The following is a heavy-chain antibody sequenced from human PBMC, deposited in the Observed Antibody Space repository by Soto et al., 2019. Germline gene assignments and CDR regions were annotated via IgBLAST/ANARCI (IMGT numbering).Heavy chain of an antibody. CDR2: ISYDGSNK. Sequence: GGSLRLSCAASGFTFSSYGMHWVGQAPGKGLEWVAVISYDGSNKYYADSVKGRFTISRDNSKNTLYLQMNSLRAEDTAVYYCAKEMGRYSYGPNFEYWGQGTLVTVSS. J-gene: IGHJ4*02. D-gene: IGHD5-18*01. CDR3: AKEMGRYSYGPNFEY. V-gene: IGHV3-30*18. CDR1: GFTFSSYG.